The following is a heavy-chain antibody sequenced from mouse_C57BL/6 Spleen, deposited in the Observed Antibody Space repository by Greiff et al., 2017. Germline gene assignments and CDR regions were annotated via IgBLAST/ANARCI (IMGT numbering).Heavy chain of an antibody. J-gene: IGHJ4*01. CDR3: AREGYDGYCAMDY. CDR2: IYPGDGDT. Sequence: QVQLQQSGAELVKPGASVKISCKASGYAFSSYWMNWVKQRPGKGLEWIGQIYPGDGDTNYNGKFKGKATLTADKSSSTAYMQLSSLTSEDAAVYFCAREGYDGYCAMDYWGQGTSVTVSS. D-gene: IGHD2-3*01. CDR1: GYAFSSYW. V-gene: IGHV1-80*01.